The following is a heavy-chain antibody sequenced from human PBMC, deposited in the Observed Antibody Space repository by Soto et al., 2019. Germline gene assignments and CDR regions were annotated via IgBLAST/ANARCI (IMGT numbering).Heavy chain of an antibody. CDR1: GGSFSGYY. CDR2: INHSGST. D-gene: IGHD6-19*01. V-gene: IGHV4-34*01. Sequence: SETLSLTCAVYGGSFSGYYWSWIRQPPGKGLEWIGEINHSGSTNYNPSLKSRVTISVDTSKNQFSLKLSSVTAADTAVYYCANLPYSSGWPKYFQHWGQGTLVTVSS. CDR3: ANLPYSSGWPKYFQH. J-gene: IGHJ1*01.